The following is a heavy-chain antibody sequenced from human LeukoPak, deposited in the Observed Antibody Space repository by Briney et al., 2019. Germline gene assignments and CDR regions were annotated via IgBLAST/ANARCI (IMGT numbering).Heavy chain of an antibody. CDR2: IYYSGST. Sequence: SETLSLTCTVSGGSISSYYWSWIRQPPGKGLEWIGYIYYSGSTNYNPSLKSRVTISVDTSKNQFSLKLSSVTAADTAVYYCARGRIAAAPSGYYYYYMDVWGKGATVTVSS. CDR1: GGSISSYY. CDR3: ARGRIAAAPSGYYYYYMDV. D-gene: IGHD6-13*01. V-gene: IGHV4-59*01. J-gene: IGHJ6*03.